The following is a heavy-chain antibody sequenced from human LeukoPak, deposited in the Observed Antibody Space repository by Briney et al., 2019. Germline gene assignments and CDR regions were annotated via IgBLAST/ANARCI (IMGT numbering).Heavy chain of an antibody. CDR2: ISAYNGNT. D-gene: IGHD3-22*01. CDR1: GYTFTSYG. V-gene: IGHV1-18*01. CDR3: ARDSPITMIVPGEVRFDY. Sequence: ASVKVSCKASGYTFTSYGISWVRQAPGQGLERMGWISAYNGNTNYAQKLQGRVTMTTDTSTSTAYMELRSLRSDDTAVYYCARDSPITMIVPGEVRFDYWGQGTLVTVSS. J-gene: IGHJ4*02.